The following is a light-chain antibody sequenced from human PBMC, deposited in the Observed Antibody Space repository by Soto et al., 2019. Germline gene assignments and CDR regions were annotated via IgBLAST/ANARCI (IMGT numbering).Light chain of an antibody. V-gene: IGKV1-5*01. CDR2: DAS. CDR1: QNINIW. CDR3: RQYNSYSWT. J-gene: IGKJ1*01. Sequence: DIQMTQSPPTLPASAGDRVTITCRASQNINIWLAWYQQKPGKAPKLLIFDASSLESGVPSRFSGSGSGTEFTLTISSLQPDDFATYYCRQYNSYSWTFGQGTKVDIK.